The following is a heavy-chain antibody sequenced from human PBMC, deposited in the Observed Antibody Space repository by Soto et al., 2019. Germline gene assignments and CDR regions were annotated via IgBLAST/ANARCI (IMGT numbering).Heavy chain of an antibody. V-gene: IGHV3-23*01. J-gene: IGHJ5*02. CDR3: AKVEAGCSGGSCYLNWFDP. Sequence: PGGSLRLSCAASGFTFSSYAMSWVRQAPGKGLEWVSAISGSGGSTYHADSVKGRFTISRDNSKNTLYLQMNSLRAEDTAVYYCAKVEAGCSGGSCYLNWFDPWGQGTLVTVSS. CDR2: ISGSGGST. D-gene: IGHD2-15*01. CDR1: GFTFSSYA.